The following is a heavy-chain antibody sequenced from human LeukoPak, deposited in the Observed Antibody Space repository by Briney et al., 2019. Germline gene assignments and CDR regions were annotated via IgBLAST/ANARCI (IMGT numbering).Heavy chain of an antibody. Sequence: GASVKVSSKASGYTFTSYGISWVRQAPGQGLEWMGWISAYNGNTNYAQKLQGRVTMTTDTSTSTAYMELRSLRSDDTAVYYCARVRGIAARPDYNWFDPWGQGTLVTVSS. CDR1: GYTFTSYG. D-gene: IGHD6-6*01. V-gene: IGHV1-18*01. CDR3: ARVRGIAARPDYNWFDP. J-gene: IGHJ5*02. CDR2: ISAYNGNT.